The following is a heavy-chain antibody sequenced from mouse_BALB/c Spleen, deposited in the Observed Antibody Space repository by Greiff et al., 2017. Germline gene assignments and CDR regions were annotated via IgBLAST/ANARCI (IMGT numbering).Heavy chain of an antibody. V-gene: IGHV6-6*02. J-gene: IGHJ4*01. CDR2: IRLKSNNYAT. CDR1: GFTFSNYW. CDR3: TRRRDYYAMDY. Sequence: EVKLMESGGGLVQPGGSMKLSCVASGFTFSNYWMNWVRQSPEKGLEWVAEIRLKSNNYATHYAESVKGRFTISRDDSKSSVYLQMNNLRAEDTGIYYCTRRRDYYAMDYWGQGTSVTVSS.